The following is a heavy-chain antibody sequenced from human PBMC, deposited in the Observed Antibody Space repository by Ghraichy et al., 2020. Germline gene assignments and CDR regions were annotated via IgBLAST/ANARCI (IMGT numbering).Heavy chain of an antibody. Sequence: SETLSLTCTVPGGSIGTYHWSWIRQPPGKGLEWLGYIYYDGYSNYIPSLKSRLTFSIDRLKNQFSLNLKSMTAADTAIYYCARVNGWYFDLWGRGTLVTVSS. CDR2: IYYDGYS. CDR1: GGSIGTYH. J-gene: IGHJ2*01. CDR3: ARVNGWYFDL. D-gene: IGHD1-1*01. V-gene: IGHV4-59*01.